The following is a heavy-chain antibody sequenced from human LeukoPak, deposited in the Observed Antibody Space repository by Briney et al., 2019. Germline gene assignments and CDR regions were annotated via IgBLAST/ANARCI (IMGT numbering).Heavy chain of an antibody. CDR3: AKADSSGSSDVFDI. CDR1: GITLSNYA. D-gene: IGHD3-10*01. Sequence: GGSLRLSCAAPGITLSNYAMNWVRQAPGKGLQWVSVISASGGSTYYADSVKGRFTISRDNSKNTLYLQMNSLRAEDTAVYYCAKADSSGSSDVFDIWGQGTTVTVSS. J-gene: IGHJ3*02. CDR2: ISASGGST. V-gene: IGHV3-23*01.